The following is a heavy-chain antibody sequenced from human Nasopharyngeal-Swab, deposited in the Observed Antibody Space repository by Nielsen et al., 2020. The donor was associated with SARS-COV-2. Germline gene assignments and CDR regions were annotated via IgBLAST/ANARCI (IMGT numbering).Heavy chain of an antibody. D-gene: IGHD1-26*01. J-gene: IGHJ5*02. CDR2: ITGDGIIT. Sequence: GESLKISCAASGFTFDDYAMHWVRQAPGKGLEWVSLITGDGIITYYADSAKGRFTISRDNSKNSLYLQMNSLTTEDAALYYCAKGGWELLNWFDPWGQGTLVTVSS. V-gene: IGHV3-43*02. CDR1: GFTFDDYA. CDR3: AKGGWELLNWFDP.